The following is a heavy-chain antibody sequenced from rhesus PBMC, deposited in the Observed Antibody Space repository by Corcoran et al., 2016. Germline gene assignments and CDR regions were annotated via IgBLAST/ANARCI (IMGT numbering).Heavy chain of an antibody. CDR3: ACELRGYSGYRDYYGLDS. CDR1: GFRFSSFG. CDR2: MRNGGGST. D-gene: IGHD5-42*01. Sequence: EVQLVESGGGLFQPGGSLRLSCAASGFRFSSFGMSWVRQAPGKGREWVEYMRNGGGSTYYADSGRGRFTSSRDNSKNTLSLQMNSLRAEDTAGYYCACELRGYSGYRDYYGLDSWGQGVVVTCAS. J-gene: IGHJ6*01. V-gene: IGHV3S5*01.